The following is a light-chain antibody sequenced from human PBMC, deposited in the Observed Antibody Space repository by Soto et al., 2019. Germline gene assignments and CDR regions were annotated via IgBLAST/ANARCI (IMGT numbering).Light chain of an antibody. CDR2: GAS. CDR3: QHYDSAPLT. Sequence: DIKMTQSPCSLAATVGGRVQFTCRAIQDIGHSLAWYQQKPGKPIQLLIYGASTLHSGVPSRFSGSGSGTDFTLTISSLQPEDVATYYCQHYDSAPLTFGGGTKVDIK. CDR1: QDIGHS. J-gene: IGKJ4*01. V-gene: IGKV1-27*01.